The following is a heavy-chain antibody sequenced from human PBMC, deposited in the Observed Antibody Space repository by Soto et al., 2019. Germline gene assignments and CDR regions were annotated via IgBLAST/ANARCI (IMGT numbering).Heavy chain of an antibody. D-gene: IGHD3-22*01. Sequence: GGSLRLSCAASGFTFTTYAMSWVRQAPGKGLEWVSVISRRGDTTYYADSVKGRFTISRDNSKNTLYLQMNSLRAEDRAVYYCARIPAGYDSSGYFSAFDIWGQGTMVTVSS. CDR2: ISRRGDTT. J-gene: IGHJ3*02. V-gene: IGHV3-23*01. CDR3: ARIPAGYDSSGYFSAFDI. CDR1: GFTFTTYA.